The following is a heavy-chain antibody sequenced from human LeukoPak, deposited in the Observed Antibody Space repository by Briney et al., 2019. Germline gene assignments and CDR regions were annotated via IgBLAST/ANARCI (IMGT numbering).Heavy chain of an antibody. V-gene: IGHV1-46*01. CDR1: GYSFTSDY. J-gene: IGHJ4*02. CDR2: IYPRDGST. CDR3: ARDQEGFDY. Sequence: ASVKVSCKASGYSFTSDYIHWVRQAPGQGLEWMGMIYPRDGSTSYAQRFQDRVTVTRDTSTSTVHMELSGLRSEDTAVYYCARDQEGFDYWGQGTQVTVSS.